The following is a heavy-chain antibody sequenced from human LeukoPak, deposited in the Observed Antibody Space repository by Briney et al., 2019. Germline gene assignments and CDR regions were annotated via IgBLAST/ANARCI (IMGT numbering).Heavy chain of an antibody. CDR2: TYYMSTWFH. V-gene: IGHV6-1*01. CDR3: ARALERYYFDF. D-gene: IGHD1-1*01. J-gene: IGHJ4*02. CDR1: GDTVSVNSGA. Sequence: SQTLSLTCAISGDTVSVNSGACMWIRQSPSRGLDWLGRTYYMSTWFHDYAISVKGRIIISPDTANNQFSLHLSSVTADDTGVYYCARALERYYFDFWGQGTLVTVSS.